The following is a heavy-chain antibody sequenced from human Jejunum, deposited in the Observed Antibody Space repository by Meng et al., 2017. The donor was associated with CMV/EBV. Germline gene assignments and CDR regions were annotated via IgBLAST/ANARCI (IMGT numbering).Heavy chain of an antibody. CDR3: AKEKYGGAGWAFYHGIDV. V-gene: IGHV3-23*01. J-gene: IGHJ6*02. CDR1: SSNA. D-gene: IGHD4-23*01. CDR2: ISGSGETT. Sequence: SSNAMNGVRQAPGKGLEWVSGISGSGETTYYADSVKGRFTISRDNSKSTLYLRMDSLRAEDTAVYYCAKEKYGGAGWAFYHGIDVWGQGTTVTVSS.